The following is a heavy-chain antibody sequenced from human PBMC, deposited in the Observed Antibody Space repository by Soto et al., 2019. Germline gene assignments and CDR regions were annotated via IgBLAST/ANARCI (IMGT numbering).Heavy chain of an antibody. V-gene: IGHV1-18*01. D-gene: IGHD6-19*01. CDR3: ARDLGAGTSRGSHY. CDR1: GYTFTSYG. J-gene: IGHJ4*02. CDR2: ISAYNGNT. Sequence: GASVKVSCKASGYTFTSYGISWVRQAPGQGLEWMGWISAYNGNTNYAQRLQGRVTMTTDTSTSTAYMELRSLRSDDTAVYYCARDLGAGTSRGSHYWGQGTLVTVSS.